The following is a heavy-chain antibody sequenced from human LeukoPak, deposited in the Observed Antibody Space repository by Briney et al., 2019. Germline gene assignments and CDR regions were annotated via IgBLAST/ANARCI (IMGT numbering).Heavy chain of an antibody. CDR3: ATVFGY. CDR1: GFTLSSDW. J-gene: IGHJ4*02. CDR2: MNQDGSDT. Sequence: GGSLRLSCAVSGFTLSSDWMHWVRQAPGKGLEWVSRMNQDGSDTSYADSVKGRFTISRDNAKNTVYLQMNSLRAEDSAVYYCATVFGYWGQGTLVTVSS. V-gene: IGHV3-74*01.